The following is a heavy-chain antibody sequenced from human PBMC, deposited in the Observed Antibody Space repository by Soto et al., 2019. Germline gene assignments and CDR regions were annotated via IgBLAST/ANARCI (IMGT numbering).Heavy chain of an antibody. CDR3: ARGLAVRGSYGLDV. Sequence: QLQLQESGSGLVKPSQTLSLTCAVSGASISSGGSSWSWIRQAPGTGLEWIGYIYHSGITNYNPSLKSRVTISVDKSQNQFSLSLSFVTAADPAVYYCARGLAVRGSYGLDVWGQGTTVTVSS. D-gene: IGHD3-10*01. CDR1: GASISSGGSS. V-gene: IGHV4-30-2*01. CDR2: IYHSGIT. J-gene: IGHJ6*02.